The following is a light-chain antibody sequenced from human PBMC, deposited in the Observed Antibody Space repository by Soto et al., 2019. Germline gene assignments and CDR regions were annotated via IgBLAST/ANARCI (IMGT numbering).Light chain of an antibody. J-gene: IGKJ4*01. CDR1: QSISSH. CDR2: DAS. V-gene: IGKV3-11*01. CDR3: QQRPNWPLT. Sequence: EIVLTQSLATLSLSPGERATLSCRASQSISSHLVWYQQKPGQAPRLLMYDASNRATGIPARFSGSGSGTDFTLTISSLEPEDFAVYYCQQRPNWPLTFGGGTKVEIK.